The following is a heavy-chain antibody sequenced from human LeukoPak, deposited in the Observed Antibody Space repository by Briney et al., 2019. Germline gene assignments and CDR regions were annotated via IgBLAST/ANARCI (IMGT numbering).Heavy chain of an antibody. Sequence: GASVKVSCKASGYTFTSYGISWVRQAPGQGLEWMGWISAYNGNTNYAQKLQGRVTMTTDTSTSTAYMELRSLRSDDTAVYYCARDWKTHEWELLRGSLDYWGQGTLVTVSS. CDR2: ISAYNGNT. V-gene: IGHV1-18*01. CDR1: GYTFTSYG. CDR3: ARDWKTHEWELLRGSLDY. J-gene: IGHJ4*02. D-gene: IGHD1-26*01.